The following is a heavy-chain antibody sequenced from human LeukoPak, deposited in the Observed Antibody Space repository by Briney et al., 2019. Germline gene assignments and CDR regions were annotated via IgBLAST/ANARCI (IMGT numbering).Heavy chain of an antibody. Sequence: PGGSLRLSCAASGFTFSSYAMSWVRQAPGKGLEWVSAISGSGGSTYYADSVKGRFTISRDNSKNTLYLLMNSLRAEDTAVYYCAKRGGAVAGTGGYYFDYWGQGTLVTVSS. V-gene: IGHV3-23*01. CDR1: GFTFSSYA. CDR2: ISGSGGST. CDR3: AKRGGAVAGTGGYYFDY. D-gene: IGHD6-19*01. J-gene: IGHJ4*02.